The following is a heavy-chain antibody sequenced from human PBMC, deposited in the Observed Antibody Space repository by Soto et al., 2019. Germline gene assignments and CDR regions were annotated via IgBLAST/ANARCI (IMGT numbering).Heavy chain of an antibody. CDR2: ITSKAHSYAT. D-gene: IGHD3-22*01. CDR3: TSRPTYYHDTSHDAFDI. V-gene: IGHV3-73*01. J-gene: IGHJ3*02. CDR1: GFTFSGST. Sequence: GGSLRLSCVASGFTFSGSTICWVRQASGKGLEWVGRITSKAHSYATAYAASVKGRFTISRDDSKNTAYLQMNSLRTEDTAVYYCTSRPTYYHDTSHDAFDIWRQGTMVTVSS.